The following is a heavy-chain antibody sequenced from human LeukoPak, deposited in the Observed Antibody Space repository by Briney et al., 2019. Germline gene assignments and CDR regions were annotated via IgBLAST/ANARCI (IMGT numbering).Heavy chain of an antibody. J-gene: IGHJ4*02. CDR2: ISSSSSYT. V-gene: IGHV3-11*06. Sequence: GGSLRLSCAASGFTFSDYYMSWIRQAPGKGLEWVSYISSSSSYTNYADSVKGRFTISRDNAKNSLFLQMNSLSAEDTAVYYCARITGELRKETAFDYWGQGTLVTVSS. D-gene: IGHD7-27*01. CDR1: GFTFSDYY. CDR3: ARITGELRKETAFDY.